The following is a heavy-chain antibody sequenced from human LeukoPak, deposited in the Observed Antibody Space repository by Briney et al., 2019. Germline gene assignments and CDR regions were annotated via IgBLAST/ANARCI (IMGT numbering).Heavy chain of an antibody. V-gene: IGHV3-23*01. CDR3: AIDPNWGTHS. CDR2: IGSSGGGI. D-gene: IGHD7-27*01. Sequence: PGGSLRLSCAASGFTFSTYNMYWVRRPPGKRLEWVSIIGSSGGGIHYADSVKGRFTISRDNSKNALYLQMNSLRVEDTAVYYCAIDPNWGTHSWGQGVLVTVSS. J-gene: IGHJ4*02. CDR1: GFTFSTYN.